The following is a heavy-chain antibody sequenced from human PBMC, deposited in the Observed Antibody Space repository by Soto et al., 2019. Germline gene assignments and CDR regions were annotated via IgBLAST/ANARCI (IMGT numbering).Heavy chain of an antibody. J-gene: IGHJ4*02. Sequence: VPLPESGPGLVKPSGTLSLTCAVSGGSVSSSNWWSWVRQPPGKGLEWLGEIYHSGSTNYNPALKSRVTISVDKSKNQFALKLTSVTAADTAVYDWARHRDSSSNFDYWGQGTLVTVSS. D-gene: IGHD6-13*01. V-gene: IGHV4-4*02. CDR1: GGSVSSSNW. CDR2: IYHSGST. CDR3: ARHRDSSSNFDY.